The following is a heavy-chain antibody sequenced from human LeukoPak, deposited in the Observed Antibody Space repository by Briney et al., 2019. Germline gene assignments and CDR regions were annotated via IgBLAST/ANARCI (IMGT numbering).Heavy chain of an antibody. CDR2: IIPIFGTA. CDR3: ARALGYCSSSSCYSPFDY. V-gene: IGHV1-69*13. Sequence: SVKVSCKASGGTFSSYAISWVRQAPGQGLEWMGGIIPIFGTANYAQKFQGRVTITADESTSTAYMELSSLRSEDTAVYHCARALGYCSSSSCYSPFDYWGQGTLVTVSS. CDR1: GGTFSSYA. D-gene: IGHD2-2*01. J-gene: IGHJ4*02.